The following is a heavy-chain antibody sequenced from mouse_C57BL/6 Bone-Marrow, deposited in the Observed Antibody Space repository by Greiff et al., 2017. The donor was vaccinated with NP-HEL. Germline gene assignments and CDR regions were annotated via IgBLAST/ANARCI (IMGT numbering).Heavy chain of an antibody. D-gene: IGHD1-1*01. V-gene: IGHV1-52*01. CDR1: GYTFTSYW. Sequence: QVQLQQPGAELVRPGSSVKLSCKASGYTFTSYWMHWVKQRPIQGLEWIGNIDPSDSETHYNQKFKDKATLTVDKSSSTAYMQLSSLTSEDSAVYYCARSEAHIYYYGLWYFDVWGTGTTVTVSS. CDR3: ARSEAHIYYYGLWYFDV. J-gene: IGHJ1*03. CDR2: IDPSDSET.